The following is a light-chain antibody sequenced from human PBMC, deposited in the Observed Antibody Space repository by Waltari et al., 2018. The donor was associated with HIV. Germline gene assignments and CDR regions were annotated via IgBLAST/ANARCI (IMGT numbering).Light chain of an antibody. CDR3: GSYTIRTTLE. CDR2: DVS. CDR1: SSDVGTYNY. J-gene: IGLJ2*01. V-gene: IGLV2-14*03. Sequence: QSALTQPASVSGSPGQSITISCTGTSSDVGTYNYVSWYQQHPGEAPKLIIYDVSNRPSGVSNRFSGSKSGNTASLTISGLQAEDEADYYCGSYTIRTTLEFGGGTKLTVL.